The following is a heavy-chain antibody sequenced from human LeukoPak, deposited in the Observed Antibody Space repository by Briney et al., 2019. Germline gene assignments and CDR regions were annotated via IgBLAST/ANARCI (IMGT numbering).Heavy chain of an antibody. V-gene: IGHV3-23*01. CDR2: ISGSGGST. J-gene: IGHJ4*02. Sequence: GGSLRLSCAASGFTFSSYAMSWVRQAPGKGLEWVSAISGSGGSTYCADSVKGRFTISRDNSKNTLYLQMNSLRAEDTAVYYCAILRTIVVVQAAISYWGQGTLVTVSS. CDR3: AILRTIVVVQAAISY. CDR1: GFTFSSYA. D-gene: IGHD2-2*01.